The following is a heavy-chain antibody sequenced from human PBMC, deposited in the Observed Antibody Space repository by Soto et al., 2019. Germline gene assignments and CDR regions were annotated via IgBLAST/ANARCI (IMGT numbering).Heavy chain of an antibody. Sequence: QVQLVQSGAEVKKPGSSVQVSCKASGGTFSSYAISWVRQAPGQGLEWMGGIIPIFGTANYAQKFQGRVTVTADEATSTAYKELSSLRSEDTAVYYCSRDRLRRDFWSGYYIWGWFDPWGLGSLVTVSS. D-gene: IGHD3-3*01. CDR2: IIPIFGTA. J-gene: IGHJ5*02. CDR3: SRDRLRRDFWSGYYIWGWFDP. V-gene: IGHV1-69*01. CDR1: GGTFSSYA.